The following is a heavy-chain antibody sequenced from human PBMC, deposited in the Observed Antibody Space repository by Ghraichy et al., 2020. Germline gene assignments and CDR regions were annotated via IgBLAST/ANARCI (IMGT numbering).Heavy chain of an antibody. CDR1: GFTFSSYA. J-gene: IGHJ4*02. CDR3: AKDPGGSVGATTGRFDY. CDR2: ISGSGGST. D-gene: IGHD1-26*01. Sequence: GGSLRLSCAASGFTFSSYAMSWVRQAPGKGLEWVSAISGSGGSTYYADSVKGRFTISRDNSKNTLYLQMNSLRAEDTAVYYCAKDPGGSVGATTGRFDYWGQGTLVTVSS. V-gene: IGHV3-23*01.